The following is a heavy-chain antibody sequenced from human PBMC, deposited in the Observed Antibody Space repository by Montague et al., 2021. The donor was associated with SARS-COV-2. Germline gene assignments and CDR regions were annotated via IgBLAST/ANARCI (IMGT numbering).Heavy chain of an antibody. CDR3: ARGSMDIMAVGPDH. V-gene: IGHV3-33*08. Sequence: SLRLSCAASGFPFNSYAFHWVRQAPGRGLEWVSVICHNGSKISYAESVEGRFIISRDNSKKTVFLQMNSLGVEDTATYYCARGSMDIMAVGPDHWGQGKLVTVSS. CDR2: ICHNGSKI. CDR1: GFPFNSYA. J-gene: IGHJ4*01. D-gene: IGHD2-2*03.